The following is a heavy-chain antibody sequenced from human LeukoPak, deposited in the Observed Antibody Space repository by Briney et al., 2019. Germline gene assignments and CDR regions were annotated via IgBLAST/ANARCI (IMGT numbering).Heavy chain of an antibody. D-gene: IGHD3-22*01. CDR3: ARDLGTYYYDSSGYDHDAFDI. CDR1: GYTFTSYY. J-gene: IGHJ3*02. CDR2: INPSGGST. V-gene: IGHV1-46*01. Sequence: ASVKVSCKASGYTFTSYYMHWVRQAPGQGLEWMGIINPSGGSTSYAQKFQGRATVTRDTSTSTVYMELSSLRSEDTAVYYCARDLGTYYYDSSGYDHDAFDIWGQGTMVTVSS.